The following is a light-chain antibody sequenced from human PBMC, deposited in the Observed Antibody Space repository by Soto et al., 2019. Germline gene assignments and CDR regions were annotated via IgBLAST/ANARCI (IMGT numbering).Light chain of an antibody. CDR3: SSYASTSTAV. CDR1: SSDVGAYNY. V-gene: IGLV2-14*01. Sequence: QSVLTQPASVSGSPGQSITISRTGTSSDVGAYNYVSWYQQHSGKAPKLMIYEVNYRPSGVSNRFSGSKSGITASLTISGLQAEDEADYYCSSYASTSTAVFGSGTKLTVL. J-gene: IGLJ1*01. CDR2: EVN.